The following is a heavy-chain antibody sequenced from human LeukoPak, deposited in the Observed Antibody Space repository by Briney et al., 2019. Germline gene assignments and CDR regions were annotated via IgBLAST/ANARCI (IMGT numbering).Heavy chain of an antibody. J-gene: IGHJ5*02. Sequence: GGSLRLSCVASGFTVSHYGMSWVRQAPGKGLEWVSTISVRDGGTYYADSVKGRFTISRDNSKSTLYLQMNSLRPEDTALYYCAKKTCTSANCDRGWFDPWGQGTLVTVSS. CDR2: ISVRDGGT. D-gene: IGHD2-8*02. CDR3: AKKTCTSANCDRGWFDP. CDR1: GFTVSHYG. V-gene: IGHV3-23*01.